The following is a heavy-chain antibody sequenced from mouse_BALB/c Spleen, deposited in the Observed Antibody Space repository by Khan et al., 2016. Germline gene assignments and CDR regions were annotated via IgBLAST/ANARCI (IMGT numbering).Heavy chain of an antibody. D-gene: IGHD2-4*01. J-gene: IGHJ3*01. CDR1: LFTFSDYY. CDR3: AREGLRRGFAY. V-gene: IGHV5-4*02. CDR2: ISDGGSYT. Sequence: EVELVESGGGLVKPGWSLKLSFAASLFTFSDYYMYWVRQTPEKRLEWVATISDGGSYTYYPDSVKGRFTISRDNAKNNLYLQMSSLKSEDTAMYYCAREGLRRGFAYWGQGTLVTVSA.